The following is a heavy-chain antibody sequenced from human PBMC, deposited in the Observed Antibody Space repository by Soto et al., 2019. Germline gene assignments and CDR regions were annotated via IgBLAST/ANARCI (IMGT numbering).Heavy chain of an antibody. J-gene: IGHJ4*01. CDR1: GDSIIGTHW. Sequence: SETLSLTCAVSGDSIIGTHWWSWVRRPPGKGLEFIGETHHSRGTSYNPSLRSRVTMSLDKSKNQLSLILYSVTAADTGVYYCARYSAASGTYYFDYWGQGTLVTVSS. V-gene: IGHV4-4*02. CDR3: ARYSAASGTYYFDY. D-gene: IGHD6-13*01. CDR2: THHSRGT.